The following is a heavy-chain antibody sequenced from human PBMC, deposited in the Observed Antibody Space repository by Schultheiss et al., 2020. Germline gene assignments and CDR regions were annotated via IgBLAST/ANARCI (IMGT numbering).Heavy chain of an antibody. Sequence: SETLSLTCTVSGGSVSSGSYYWSWVRQPPGKGLEWIGYIYYSGSTTYNPSLKSRVTISVDTSKNQFPLKLSSVTAADTAVYYCARILRYFDWLRSYYMDVWGKGTTVTVSS. V-gene: IGHV4-61*01. J-gene: IGHJ6*03. CDR3: ARILRYFDWLRSYYMDV. CDR1: GGSVSSGSYY. D-gene: IGHD3-9*01. CDR2: IYYSGST.